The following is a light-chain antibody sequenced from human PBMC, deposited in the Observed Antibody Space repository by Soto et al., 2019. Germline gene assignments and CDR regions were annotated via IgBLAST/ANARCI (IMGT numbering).Light chain of an antibody. CDR1: SSDVGGYNY. J-gene: IGLJ1*01. Sequence: SVLTRPASVSGSPGQSITISCTGTSSDVGGYNYASWYQQHPDKAPQLMIYKGTQRPSGVSNRFSGSTSGNAASLTISGLQAGDEADYFCCSSAPESTYVFGTGTKVTVL. CDR2: KGT. CDR3: CSSAPESTYV. V-gene: IGLV2-23*01.